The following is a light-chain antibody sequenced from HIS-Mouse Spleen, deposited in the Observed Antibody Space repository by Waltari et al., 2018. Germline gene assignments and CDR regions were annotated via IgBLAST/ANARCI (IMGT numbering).Light chain of an antibody. J-gene: IGLJ3*02. CDR2: RNN. CDR1: SSNIGSNY. V-gene: IGLV1-47*01. CDR3: AAWDDSLSGWV. Sequence: QSVLTQPPSASGTPGQRVTISCSGSSSNIGSNYVYWYQQLPGTAPKLRINRNNQRASGGPARVAGSKSGTSASLAISGLRSEDEADYYCAAWDDSLSGWVFGGGTKLTVL.